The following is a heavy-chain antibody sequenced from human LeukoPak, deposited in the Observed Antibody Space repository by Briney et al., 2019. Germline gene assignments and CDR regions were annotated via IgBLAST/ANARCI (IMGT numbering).Heavy chain of an antibody. V-gene: IGHV4-38-2*02. CDR1: GYSISSGYY. CDR2: IYHSGRT. J-gene: IGHJ5*02. Sequence: SETLSLTCTVSGYSISSGYYWGWIRQPPGKGLEWIGSIYHSGRTYYNPSLKSRVTISVDTSKNQFSLKLSSVTAADTAVYYCAREGDGSSVGWFDPWSQGTLVTVSS. D-gene: IGHD6-13*01. CDR3: AREGDGSSVGWFDP.